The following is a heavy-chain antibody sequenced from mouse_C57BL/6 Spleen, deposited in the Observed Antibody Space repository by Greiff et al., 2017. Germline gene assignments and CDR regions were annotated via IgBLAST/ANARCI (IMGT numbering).Heavy chain of an antibody. CDR1: GYTFTSYW. D-gene: IGHD1-1*01. CDR2: IDPSDSYT. J-gene: IGHJ1*03. CDR3: ATITTIVATRYFDV. Sequence: QVQLQQPGAELVMPGASVKLSCKASGYTFTSYWMHWVKQRPGQGLEWIGEIDPSDSYTNYNQKFKGKSTLTVDKSSSTAYMQLSSLTSEDSAVYYYATITTIVATRYFDVWGTGTTVTVSS. V-gene: IGHV1-69*01.